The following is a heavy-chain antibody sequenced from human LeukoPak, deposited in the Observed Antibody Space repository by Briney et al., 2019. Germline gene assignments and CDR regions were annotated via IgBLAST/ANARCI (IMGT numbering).Heavy chain of an antibody. J-gene: IGHJ5*02. D-gene: IGHD2-8*01. CDR1: GGSLRGQH. CDR3: ARDGGARSFTNGLNWFDP. V-gene: IGHV4-59*11. Sequence: SETLSLTCLVSGGSLRGQHWNWIRRPPGKGLEWIGYIFSSGNTNSNPSLRSRLTLSLDASKNQFSLKLKSVTAADTAVYYCARDGGARSFTNGLNWFDPWGQGILVTVSS. CDR2: IFSSGNT.